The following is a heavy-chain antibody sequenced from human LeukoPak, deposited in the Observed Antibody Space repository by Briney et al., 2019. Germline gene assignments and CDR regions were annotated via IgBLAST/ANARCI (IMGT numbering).Heavy chain of an antibody. Sequence: GGSLRLSCAASGFTFSSYWMHWVRQAPGKGLVWVSRINSDGSSTNYADSVKGRFTISRDNAKNTLYLQMNSLRAEDTAVYYCARLSSGSYSHFDYWGQGTLVTVSS. CDR2: INSDGSST. J-gene: IGHJ4*02. CDR3: ARLSSGSYSHFDY. V-gene: IGHV3-74*01. CDR1: GFTFSSYW. D-gene: IGHD1-26*01.